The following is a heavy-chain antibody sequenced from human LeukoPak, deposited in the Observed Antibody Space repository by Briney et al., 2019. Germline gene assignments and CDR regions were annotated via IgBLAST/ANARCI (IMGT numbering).Heavy chain of an antibody. J-gene: IGHJ4*02. CDR2: INGSGARI. D-gene: IGHD2/OR15-2a*01. CDR3: TRELLSLQQGLDY. CDR1: GFTFSSYW. Sequence: PGGSLRLSCAASGFTFSSYWMSWVRQAPGKGLEWLTSINGSGARIYYADSVRGRFTVSRDNAGNSLSLQMDSLRVEDTAVYYCTRELLSLQQGLDYWGQGTLVTVSS. V-gene: IGHV3-21*01.